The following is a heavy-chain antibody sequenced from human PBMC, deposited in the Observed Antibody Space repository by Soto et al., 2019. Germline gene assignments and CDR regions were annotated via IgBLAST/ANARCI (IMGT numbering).Heavy chain of an antibody. CDR3: ARDRPPSSSSDY. CDR2: ISSSSSYI. V-gene: IGHV3-21*01. Sequence: GGSLRLSCAASGFTFSSYSMNWVRQAPGKGLEWVSSISSSSSYIYYADSVKGRFTISRDNAKNSLYLQMNSLRAEDTAVYYCARDRPPSSSSDYWAQGTLVTVSS. D-gene: IGHD6-6*01. CDR1: GFTFSSYS. J-gene: IGHJ4*02.